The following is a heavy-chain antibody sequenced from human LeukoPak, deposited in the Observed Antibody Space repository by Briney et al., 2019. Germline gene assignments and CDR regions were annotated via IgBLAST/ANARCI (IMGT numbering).Heavy chain of an antibody. V-gene: IGHV4-59*01. CDR2: IYYSGST. CDR3: ARDLYSSGWYSFDY. Sequence: SETLSLTCTVSGGSISSYYWSWIRQPPGKGLEWIGYIYYSGSTNYNPSLKSRVTISVDTSKNQFSLKLSSVTAADTAVYHCARDLYSSGWYSFDYWAQGNVVTVSS. CDR1: GGSISSYY. J-gene: IGHJ4*02. D-gene: IGHD6-19*01.